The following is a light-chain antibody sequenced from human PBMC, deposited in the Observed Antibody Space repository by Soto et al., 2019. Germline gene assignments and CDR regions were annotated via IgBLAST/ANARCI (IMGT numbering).Light chain of an antibody. CDR3: SSYSISTAEL. J-gene: IGLJ1*01. CDR2: EVS. Sequence: QSVLTQPASVSGSPGQSITISCTGTSSDVGGYDYVSWYQLHPGKAPKLMIFEVSNRPTGVSYRFSGSKSGNTASLTISGLQAEEQADYFCSSYSISTAELFGTGTKVTVL. V-gene: IGLV2-14*01. CDR1: SSDVGGYDY.